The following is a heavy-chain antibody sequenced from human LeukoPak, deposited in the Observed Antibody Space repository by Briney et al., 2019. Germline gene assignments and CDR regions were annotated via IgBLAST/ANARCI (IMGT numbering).Heavy chain of an antibody. CDR2: ISGSGGST. CDR3: AQSSRGWRKIDY. Sequence: GGSLTLSCAAPRFPFNNYVMSWVRQAPGKGLEWVSAISGSGGSTYYADSVRGRFTISRDDSKNILHLQMNSLRAEDTAIYYCAQSSRGWRKIDYWGQGTLVTVSS. V-gene: IGHV3-23*01. CDR1: RFPFNNYV. D-gene: IGHD1-14*01. J-gene: IGHJ4*02.